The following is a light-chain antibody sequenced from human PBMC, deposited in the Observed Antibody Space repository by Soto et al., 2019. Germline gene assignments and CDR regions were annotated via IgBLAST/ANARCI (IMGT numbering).Light chain of an antibody. CDR2: GNT. V-gene: IGLV1-40*01. CDR3: QSYDSSLSGPNWV. CDR1: GTNLGTGYD. Sequence: QLVLTQPPSVSGAPGQRVTISCTGSGTNLGTGYDVHWYQHLPGTPPKLLIYGNTNRPSGVPDRFSGSRSGTSASLAITGLQAEDEADYYCQSYDSSLSGPNWVFGGGTKLTVL. J-gene: IGLJ3*02.